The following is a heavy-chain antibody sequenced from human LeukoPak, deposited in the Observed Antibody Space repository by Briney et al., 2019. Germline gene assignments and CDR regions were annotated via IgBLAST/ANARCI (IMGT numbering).Heavy chain of an antibody. CDR2: ISAYNGNT. CDR1: GYTFTSYG. D-gene: IGHD3-22*01. J-gene: IGHJ5*02. V-gene: IGHV1-18*01. CDR3: ARDSFPNYYDSSGYYRGNWFDP. Sequence: ASVKVSCKASGYTFTSYGISWVRQAPGQGLEWMGWISAYNGNTNYAQKLQGRVTMTTDTSTSTAYMELRSLRSDDTAVYYCARDSFPNYYDSSGYYRGNWFDPWGQGTPVTVSS.